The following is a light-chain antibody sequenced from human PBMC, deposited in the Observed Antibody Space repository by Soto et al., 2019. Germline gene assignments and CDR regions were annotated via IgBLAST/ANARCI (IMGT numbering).Light chain of an antibody. CDR2: GGS. V-gene: IGKV2-28*01. CDR3: MQTVQTPIT. J-gene: IGKJ5*01. Sequence: DIVMTQSPLSLTWRPGYPSSVSFXSSXALLRSNGYNYFNWYLQRPGQSPHLLIYGGSNVAPGVPDRFSGSGSGTDFTLRISRVEADDVGVYYCMQTVQTPITFGQGTRLEIK. CDR1: XALLRSNGYNY.